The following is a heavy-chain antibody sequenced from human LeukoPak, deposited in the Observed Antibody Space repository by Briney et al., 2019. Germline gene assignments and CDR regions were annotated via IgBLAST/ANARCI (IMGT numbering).Heavy chain of an antibody. CDR3: ARGGPTGALDDNWFDP. CDR2: FYLSGS. D-gene: IGHD4-11*01. J-gene: IGHJ5*02. V-gene: IGHV4-4*09. Sequence: SETLSLTCTVSGGSLRRSYWSWIRQPPGRGLEWIGYFYLSGSNYNPSLKSRVTMSLDTSKNQFSLRLSPVTAADTAVYYCARGGPTGALDDNWFDPWGQGTLVTVSS. CDR1: GGSLRRSY.